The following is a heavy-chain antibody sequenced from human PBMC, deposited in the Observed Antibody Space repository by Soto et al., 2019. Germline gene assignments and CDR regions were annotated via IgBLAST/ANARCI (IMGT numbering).Heavy chain of an antibody. CDR3: AAWYHHYYYGMDV. CDR2: IYYSGST. D-gene: IGHD2-15*01. V-gene: IGHV4-59*01. CDR1: GGSISSYY. J-gene: IGHJ6*02. Sequence: NPSETLSLTCTVSGGSISSYYWSWIRQPPGKGLEWIGYIYYSGSTNYNPSLKSRVTISVDTSKNQFSLKLSSVTAADTAVYYCAAWYHHYYYGMDVWGQGTTVTVYS.